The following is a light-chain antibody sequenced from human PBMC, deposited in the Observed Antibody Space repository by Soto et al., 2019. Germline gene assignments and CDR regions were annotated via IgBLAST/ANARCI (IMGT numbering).Light chain of an antibody. V-gene: IGKV1-5*03. CDR2: KSS. CDR3: QQTYSIPIT. CDR1: QSVSIW. Sequence: DIQMTQSPSTLSASEGDRVTISCRASQSVSIWLAWYQQKPGRAPKLLIYKSSILESGVPSRFSGSGSGTEFTLTISSLQAEDFATYYCQQTYSIPITFGQGTRLEIK. J-gene: IGKJ5*01.